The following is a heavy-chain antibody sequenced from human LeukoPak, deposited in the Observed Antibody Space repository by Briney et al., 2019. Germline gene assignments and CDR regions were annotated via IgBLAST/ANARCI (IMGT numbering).Heavy chain of an antibody. CDR3: AGARHGDYRWDY. Sequence: GESLQISCKGSGYSFTNNWIGWVRQMPGKGLEWMGIIYPGDSDIRYSPSFQGQVTISADKSISTAYLQWSGLKASDTAMYYCAGARHGDYRWDYWGQGTLVTVSS. V-gene: IGHV5-51*01. J-gene: IGHJ4*02. D-gene: IGHD4-17*01. CDR2: IYPGDSDI. CDR1: GYSFTNNW.